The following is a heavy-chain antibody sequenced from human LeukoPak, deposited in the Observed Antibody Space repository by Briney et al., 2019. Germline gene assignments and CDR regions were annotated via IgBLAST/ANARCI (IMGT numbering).Heavy chain of an antibody. J-gene: IGHJ4*02. Sequence: SETLSLTCAVSGFSISSGYFWAWIRQSPGKGLEWIGSIFHSGITYYNPSLKRRITISVDTSKHQFSLRLSSVTAADTAVYYCARRISTRRGETCSSTSCYFDYWGQGTLVTVSS. CDR2: IFHSGIT. CDR1: GFSISSGYF. CDR3: ARRISTRRGETCSSTSCYFDY. V-gene: IGHV4-38-2*01. D-gene: IGHD2-2*01.